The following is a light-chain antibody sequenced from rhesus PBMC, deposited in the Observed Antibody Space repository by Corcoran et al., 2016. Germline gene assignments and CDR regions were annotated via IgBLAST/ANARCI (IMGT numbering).Light chain of an antibody. CDR2: QVS. J-gene: IGKJ2*01. Sequence: DVVLTQSPLSLPVTLGQPASVSCRSSQSLVYRDGKTYLSWLQQKPGPPPRRLIYQVSNRDSGVPDRFSGSGAGTDFTLAISRVEAEDVGVYYCMQGTHSPYSFGQGTKVEIK. V-gene: IGKV2S9*01. CDR3: MQGTHSPYS. CDR1: QSLVYRDGKTY.